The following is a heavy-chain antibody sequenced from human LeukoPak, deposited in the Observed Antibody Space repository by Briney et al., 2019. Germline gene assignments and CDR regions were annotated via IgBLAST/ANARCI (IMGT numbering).Heavy chain of an antibody. CDR2: IYYSGST. V-gene: IGHV4-39*07. CDR3: ARGYYDSSGYYYEDY. Sequence: SETLSLTCTVSGGSISSSSYYWGWIRQPPGKGLEWIGSIYYSGSTYYSPSLKSRVTISVDTSKNQFSLKLSSVTAADTAVYYCARGYYDSSGYYYEDYWGQGTLVTVSS. D-gene: IGHD3-22*01. J-gene: IGHJ4*02. CDR1: GGSISSSSYY.